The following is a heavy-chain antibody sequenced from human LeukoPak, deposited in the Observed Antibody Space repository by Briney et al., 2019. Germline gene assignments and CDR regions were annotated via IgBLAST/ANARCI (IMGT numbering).Heavy chain of an antibody. CDR3: ARDRNYDFWSGSGVI. CDR1: VGSFSGYY. D-gene: IGHD3-3*01. V-gene: IGHV4-4*08. J-gene: IGHJ4*02. Sequence: SETLSLTCAVYVGSFSGYYWSWIRQPPGEGLEWIGRIYTRGNTNYNPSLKSRVTTSVDTSKNQFSLKLSFVTAADTAVYYCARDRNYDFWSGSGVIWGQGTLVTVSS. CDR2: IYTRGNT.